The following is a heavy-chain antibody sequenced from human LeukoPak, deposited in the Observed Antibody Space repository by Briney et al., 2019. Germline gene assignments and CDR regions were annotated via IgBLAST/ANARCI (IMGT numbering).Heavy chain of an antibody. V-gene: IGHV4-39*01. D-gene: IGHD3-22*01. Sequence: SETLSLTCTVSGGSISSSNYYWGWIRQPPGKGLEWIGNIYYSGSTYYNPSLKSRVTISVDTSKNQFSMKLSSVTAADTAVYYCASVARDSSGYHYFDYWGQGTLVTVSS. CDR2: IYYSGST. CDR3: ASVARDSSGYHYFDY. CDR1: GGSISSSNYY. J-gene: IGHJ4*02.